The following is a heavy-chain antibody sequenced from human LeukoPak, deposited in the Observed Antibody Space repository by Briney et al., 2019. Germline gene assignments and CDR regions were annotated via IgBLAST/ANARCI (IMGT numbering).Heavy chain of an antibody. V-gene: IGHV4-39*07. D-gene: IGHD6-13*01. CDR2: IYYSGST. CDR1: GGSISSSSYY. Sequence: SETLSLTCTVSGGSISSSSYYWGWIRQPPGKGLEWIGSIYYSGSTYYNPSLKSRVTISVDTSKNQFSLKLSSVTAADTAVYYCARDRGGGLYSSLDYWGQGTLVTVSS. CDR3: ARDRGGGLYSSLDY. J-gene: IGHJ4*02.